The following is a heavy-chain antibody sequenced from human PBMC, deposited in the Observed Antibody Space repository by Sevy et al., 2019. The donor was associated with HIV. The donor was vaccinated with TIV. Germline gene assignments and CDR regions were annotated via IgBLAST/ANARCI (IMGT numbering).Heavy chain of an antibody. CDR1: GFTFSSQA. J-gene: IGHJ4*02. CDR2: ISASSDHT. Sequence: GVSLRLSWAASGFTFSSQAMSWVRQSPGKGQKWVSIISASSDHTYYADSVKGRFTISRDNSKNTLYLQMNGLRAEDTGVYYCAIEGTHRRRDYGGRGTLVTVSS. CDR3: AIEGTHRRRDY. V-gene: IGHV3-23*01.